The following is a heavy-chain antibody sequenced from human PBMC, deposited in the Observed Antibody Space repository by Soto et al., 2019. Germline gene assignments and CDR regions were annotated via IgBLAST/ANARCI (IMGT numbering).Heavy chain of an antibody. V-gene: IGHV4-34*01. D-gene: IGHD6-13*01. J-gene: IGHJ6*02. Sequence: PSETLSLTCAVYGGSFSGYYWSWIRQPPGKGLEWIGEINHSGSTNYNPSLKSRVTISVDTSKNQFSLKLSSVTAADTAVYYCARGQDSSSWLPDYYYCGMDVWGQGTTVTVSS. CDR1: GGSFSGYY. CDR3: ARGQDSSSWLPDYYYCGMDV. CDR2: INHSGST.